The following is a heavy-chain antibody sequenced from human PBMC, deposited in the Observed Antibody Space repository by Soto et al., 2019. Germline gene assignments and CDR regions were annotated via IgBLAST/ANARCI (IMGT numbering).Heavy chain of an antibody. Sequence: QLQLQESGPGLVKPSETLSLTCTVSGGSISSSSYYWGWIRQPPGKGLEWIGSIYYSGSTYYNPSLKSRVTISVDTSKNQFSLKLSSVTAADTAVYYCARPAGHTPGGWLDYWGQGTLVTVSS. CDR2: IYYSGST. CDR3: ARPAGHTPGGWLDY. CDR1: GGSISSSSYY. D-gene: IGHD6-19*01. V-gene: IGHV4-39*01. J-gene: IGHJ4*02.